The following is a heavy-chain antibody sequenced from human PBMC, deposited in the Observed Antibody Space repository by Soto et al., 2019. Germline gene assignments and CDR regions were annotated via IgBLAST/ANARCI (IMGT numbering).Heavy chain of an antibody. CDR1: CGSFSGYY. CDR2: INRSGST. Sequence: SETLSLTCAVYCGSFSGYYWSWIRQPPGKGLEWIGEINRSGSTNYNPSLKSRVTMSVDTSKNQFSLKLSSVTAADTAVYYCARRGTHYYDSSGLGFDPWGQGTLVTVSS. D-gene: IGHD3-22*01. CDR3: ARRGTHYYDSSGLGFDP. V-gene: IGHV4-34*01. J-gene: IGHJ5*02.